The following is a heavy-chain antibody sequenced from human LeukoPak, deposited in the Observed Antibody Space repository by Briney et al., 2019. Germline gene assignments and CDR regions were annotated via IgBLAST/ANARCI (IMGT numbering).Heavy chain of an antibody. J-gene: IGHJ3*02. CDR1: GYTFTSYG. CDR3: AREEVHSSSWYGEGRAFDI. Sequence: ASVKVSCKASGYTFTSYGISWVRQAPGQGLEWMGWISAYNGNTNYAQKLQGRVTMTTDTSTSTAYMELRSLRSDDTAVYYCAREEVHSSSWYGEGRAFDIWGQGTMVTVSS. CDR2: ISAYNGNT. D-gene: IGHD6-13*01. V-gene: IGHV1-18*01.